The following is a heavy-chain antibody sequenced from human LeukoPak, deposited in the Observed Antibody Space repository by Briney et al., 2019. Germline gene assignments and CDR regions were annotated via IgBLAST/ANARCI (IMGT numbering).Heavy chain of an antibody. J-gene: IGHJ4*02. D-gene: IGHD2-8*02. CDR2: INPNSGGT. Sequence: ASVKVSCKASGYTFTGYYLHWVRQAPGQGLERMGRINPNSGGTNYAQKFQGRVTMTRDTSISTAYMELSRVRSDDSAVYYCARHCTGNSCYDYWGQGTLVTVSS. V-gene: IGHV1-2*06. CDR1: GYTFTGYY. CDR3: ARHCTGNSCYDY.